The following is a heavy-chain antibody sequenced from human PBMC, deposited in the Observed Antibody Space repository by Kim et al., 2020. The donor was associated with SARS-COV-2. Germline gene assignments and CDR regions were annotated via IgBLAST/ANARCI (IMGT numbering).Heavy chain of an antibody. Sequence: SETLSLTCTVSGGSISNYYWSWLRQPPGKGLEWIGYISYSGSTNYNPSLKSRVTISVDTSKNQFSLKLSSVTAADTAVYYCARVGSSSSYYYYMDVWGQG. CDR3: ARVGSSSSYYYYMDV. CDR2: ISYSGST. D-gene: IGHD6-6*01. V-gene: IGHV4-59*01. J-gene: IGHJ6*03. CDR1: GGSISNYY.